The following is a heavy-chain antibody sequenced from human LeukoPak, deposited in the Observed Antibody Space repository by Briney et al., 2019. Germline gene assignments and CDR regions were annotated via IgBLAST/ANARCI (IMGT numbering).Heavy chain of an antibody. J-gene: IGHJ4*02. D-gene: IGHD2-15*01. CDR2: LSGSGGST. CDR3: AKGRTPDY. Sequence: GGSLRLSCAASGFTFLTYVMTWVRQAPGKGLEWVSALSGSGGSTFYADSVKGRFTISRDNSNNTLFLQMNSLRAEDTAVYYCAKGRTPDYWGQGTLVTVSS. V-gene: IGHV3-23*01. CDR1: GFTFLTYV.